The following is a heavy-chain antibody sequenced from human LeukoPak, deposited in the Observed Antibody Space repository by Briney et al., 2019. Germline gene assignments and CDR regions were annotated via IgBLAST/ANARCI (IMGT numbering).Heavy chain of an antibody. CDR2: ISGSGGST. CDR1: GFTFSSYG. Sequence: GGSLRLSCAASGFTFSSYGMSWVRQAPGKGLEWVSAISGSGGSTYYADSVKGRFTISRDNSKNTLYLQMNSLRAEDTAVYYCARAGGYYGSGSYYTPMDVWGKGTTVTISS. CDR3: ARAGGYYGSGSYYTPMDV. J-gene: IGHJ6*03. D-gene: IGHD3-10*01. V-gene: IGHV3-23*01.